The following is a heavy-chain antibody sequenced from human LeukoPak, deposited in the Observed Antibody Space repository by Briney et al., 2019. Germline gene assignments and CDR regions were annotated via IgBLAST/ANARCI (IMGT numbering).Heavy chain of an antibody. D-gene: IGHD5-12*01. CDR1: GFTFSDYW. CDR2: IRYDGNEK. CDR3: ARDRRRGAAGYGLDV. J-gene: IGHJ6*02. V-gene: IGHV3-7*01. Sequence: PGGSLRLPCVASGFTFSDYWMSWVRQAPGKGLECVASIRYDGNEKYYMESVKGRFTSSRDHAKNSLYLQIDSLRAEDTALYLCARDRRRGAAGYGLDVWGQGTTVTVSS.